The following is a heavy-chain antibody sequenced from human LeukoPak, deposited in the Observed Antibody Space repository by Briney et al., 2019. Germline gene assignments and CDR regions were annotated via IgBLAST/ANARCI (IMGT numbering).Heavy chain of an antibody. D-gene: IGHD3-3*01. Sequence: SVKVSCKASGYTFTSYAISWVRQAPGQGLEWMGGIIPIFGTANYAQKFQGRVTITADESTSTAYMELSSLRSEDTAVYYCARAIKDLTIFGVVHYYGMDVWGQGTTVTVSS. CDR2: IIPIFGTA. CDR1: GYTFTSYA. J-gene: IGHJ6*02. CDR3: ARAIKDLTIFGVVHYYGMDV. V-gene: IGHV1-69*13.